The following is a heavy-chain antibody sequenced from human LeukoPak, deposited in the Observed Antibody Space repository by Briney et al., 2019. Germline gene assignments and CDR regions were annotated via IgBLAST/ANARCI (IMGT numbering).Heavy chain of an antibody. J-gene: IGHJ4*02. CDR3: AGGSGFDY. CDR1: SGSISTSNYY. V-gene: IGHV4-39*07. D-gene: IGHD2-15*01. CDR2: IFYTGST. Sequence: SETLSLTCTVSSGSISTSNYYWGWVRQPPGKALEWIGNIFYTGSTYYSPSLKSRVTISLDTSRNQFSLRLNSVTAADTAVYYCAGGSGFDYWGQGTLVTVSS.